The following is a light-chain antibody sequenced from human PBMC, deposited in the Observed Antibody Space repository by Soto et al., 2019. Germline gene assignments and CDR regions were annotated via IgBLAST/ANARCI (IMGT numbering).Light chain of an antibody. J-gene: IGLJ2*01. V-gene: IGLV2-23*01. CDR2: EGS. CDR1: SSDVGSYNL. CDR3: CSYAGSSGGVV. Sequence: QSALTQPASVSGSPGQSITISCTGTSSDVGSYNLVSWYQQHPGKAPKLMIYEGSKRPSGVSNRFSGSKSGNTASLTISGLQAEDEADYYCCSYAGSSGGVVFGGGTKLIVL.